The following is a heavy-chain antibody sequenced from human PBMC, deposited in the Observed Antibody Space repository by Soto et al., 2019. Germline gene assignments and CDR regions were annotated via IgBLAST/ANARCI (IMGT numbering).Heavy chain of an antibody. CDR2: ISASGST. V-gene: IGHV4-4*08. Sequence: SQNLPATCNESGGSSINYYCHTILQPPGKRLEWIGYISASGSTKYNPSLMSRVTISEDMSKNQVSLKVKSVAAADTAIYYCARARLVGLTTWDYFEYWRQGTLVTVSS. CDR3: ARARLVGLTTWDYFEY. J-gene: IGHJ4*02. CDR1: GGSSINYY. D-gene: IGHD1-1*01.